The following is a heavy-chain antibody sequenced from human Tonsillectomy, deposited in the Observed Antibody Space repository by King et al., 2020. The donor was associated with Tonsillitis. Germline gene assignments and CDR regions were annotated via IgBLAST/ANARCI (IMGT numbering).Heavy chain of an antibody. Sequence: VQLVESGGGLVQPGGSLRLSCAASGFTFSTYSMNLVRQAPGKGLEWVSYISSSSSTINYADSGKGRFTISRDKAKNSLYLQTNSLRAEDTAVYYGARVYSSGWYRDYFDYWGQGTLVTVSS. CDR3: ARVYSSGWYRDYFDY. CDR2: ISSSSSTI. J-gene: IGHJ4*02. D-gene: IGHD6-19*01. V-gene: IGHV3-48*01. CDR1: GFTFSTYS.